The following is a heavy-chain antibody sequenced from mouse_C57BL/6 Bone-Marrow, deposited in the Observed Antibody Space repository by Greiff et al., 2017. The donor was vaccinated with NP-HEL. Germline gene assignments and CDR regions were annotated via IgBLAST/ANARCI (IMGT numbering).Heavy chain of an antibody. V-gene: IGHV5-17*01. CDR3: ARWAGYFDY. Sequence: EVQVVESGGGLVKPGGSLKLSCAASGFTFSDYGMHWVRQAPEKGLEWVAYISSGSSTIYYADTVKGRFTISRDNAKNTLFLQMTSLRSEDTAMYYCARWAGYFDYWGQGTTLTVSS. CDR1: GFTFSDYG. D-gene: IGHD3-3*01. J-gene: IGHJ2*01. CDR2: ISSGSSTI.